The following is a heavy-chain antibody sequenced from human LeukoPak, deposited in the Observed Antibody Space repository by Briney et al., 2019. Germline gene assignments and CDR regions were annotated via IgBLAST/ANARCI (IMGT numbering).Heavy chain of an antibody. V-gene: IGHV3-9*01. J-gene: IGHJ3*02. Sequence: PGGSLRLSCAASGFTFDDYAMHWVRQAPGKGLEWVSGISWNSGSIGYADSVKGRFTISRDNAKNSLYLQMNSLRAEDTALYYCAKGAYDYGDLPDAFDIWGQGTMVTVSS. D-gene: IGHD4-17*01. CDR1: GFTFDDYA. CDR2: ISWNSGSI. CDR3: AKGAYDYGDLPDAFDI.